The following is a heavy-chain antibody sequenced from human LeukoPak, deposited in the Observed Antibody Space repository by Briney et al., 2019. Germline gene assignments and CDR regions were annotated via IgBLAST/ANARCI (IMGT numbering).Heavy chain of an antibody. J-gene: IGHJ5*02. D-gene: IGHD1-7*01. CDR3: ARQSGIIGTTDWFDP. CDR2: IYYSGST. Sequence: KPSETLSLTCAVYGGSFSGYYWSWIRQPPGKGLEWIGYIYYSGSTKYNPSLKSRVTISVDTSKNQFSLKLSSVTAADTAVYYCARQSGIIGTTDWFDPWGQGTLVTVSS. CDR1: GGSFSGYY. V-gene: IGHV4-59*08.